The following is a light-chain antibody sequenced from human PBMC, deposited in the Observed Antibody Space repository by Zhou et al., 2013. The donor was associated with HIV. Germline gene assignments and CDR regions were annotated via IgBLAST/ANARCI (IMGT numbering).Light chain of an antibody. V-gene: IGKV3-20*01. Sequence: DLTQSPATLSLSPGERATLFCRASQSVSSYLAWYHQKPGQAPRLLIYDASNRATDIPGRFSGSGSGTDFTLTISRLEPEDFAVYYCQQYGGSPITFGPGTKVDIK. CDR2: DAS. CDR3: QQYGGSPIT. CDR1: QSVSSY. J-gene: IGKJ3*01.